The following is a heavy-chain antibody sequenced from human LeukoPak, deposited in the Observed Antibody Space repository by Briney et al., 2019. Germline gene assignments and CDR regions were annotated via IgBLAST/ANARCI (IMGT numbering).Heavy chain of an antibody. Sequence: GGSLRLSCVASGFTFSSHGMNWVRQAPGKGLEWVSSITSTSTYIYYGDSVKGRFTTSRDNAKNSLFLQMHSLRAEDTAVYYCARVDNNGLYSEYFDHWGQGTLVTVSS. CDR1: GFTFSSHG. CDR3: ARVDNNGLYSEYFDH. D-gene: IGHD6-19*01. J-gene: IGHJ1*01. V-gene: IGHV3-21*01. CDR2: ITSTSTYI.